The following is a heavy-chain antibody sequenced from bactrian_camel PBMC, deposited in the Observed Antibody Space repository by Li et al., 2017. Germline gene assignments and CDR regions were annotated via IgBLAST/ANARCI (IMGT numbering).Heavy chain of an antibody. CDR1: GSTIDQLC. V-gene: IGHV3S63*01. D-gene: IGHD6*01. CDR3: AASMFEGGSCRGYVPIGTYERNY. CDR2: IKRAYGST. J-gene: IGHJ4*01. Sequence: HVQLVESGGGSVQAGESLKLSCVVSGSTIDQLCLSWFREVSGEEREGVAAIKRAYGSTYYADSVKGRFTISKDNVNYITYLQMNNLKPEDTAVYYCAASMFEGGSCRGYVPIGTYERNYWGQGTQVTVS.